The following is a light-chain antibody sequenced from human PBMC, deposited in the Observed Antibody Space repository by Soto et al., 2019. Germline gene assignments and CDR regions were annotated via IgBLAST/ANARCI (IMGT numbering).Light chain of an antibody. J-gene: IGLJ1*01. CDR3: QSHDSSLSADV. V-gene: IGLV1-40*01. CDR1: SSNIGAGYD. Sequence: QSVLTPPPSVSGAPGQTVTISCTGSSSNIGAGYDVHWYQQLPGTAPKLLIYGNSNRPSGVPDRFSGSKSGTSASLAITGLQAEDEADFYCQSHDSSLSADVFGTGTQLTVL. CDR2: GNS.